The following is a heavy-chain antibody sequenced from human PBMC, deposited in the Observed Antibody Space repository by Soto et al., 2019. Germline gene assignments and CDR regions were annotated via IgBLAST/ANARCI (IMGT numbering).Heavy chain of an antibody. D-gene: IGHD2-8*01. CDR2: IYYSGST. CDR1: GGSISSGGYY. CDR3: ARDRYCTNGVCQFGWFDP. Sequence: SETLSLTCTVSGGSISSGGYYWSWIRQHPGKGLEWIGYIYYSGSTYYNPSLKSRVTISVDTSKNQFSLKLSSVTAADTAVYYCARDRYCTNGVCQFGWFDPWGQGTLVTVSS. V-gene: IGHV4-31*03. J-gene: IGHJ5*02.